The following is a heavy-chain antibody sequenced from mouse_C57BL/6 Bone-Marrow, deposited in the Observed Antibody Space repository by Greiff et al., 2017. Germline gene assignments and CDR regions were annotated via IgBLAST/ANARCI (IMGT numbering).Heavy chain of an antibody. V-gene: IGHV1-81*01. CDR1: GYTFTSYG. CDR2: IYPRSGNT. D-gene: IGHD1-1*01. CDR3: ARPYYCGSSQSFYAMDY. Sequence: VKLMESGAELARPGASVKLSCKASGYTFTSYGISWVKQRTGQGLEWIGEIYPRSGNTYYNEKFKGKATLTADKSSSTAYMELRSLTSEDSAVYFCARPYYCGSSQSFYAMDYWGQGTSVTVSS. J-gene: IGHJ4*01.